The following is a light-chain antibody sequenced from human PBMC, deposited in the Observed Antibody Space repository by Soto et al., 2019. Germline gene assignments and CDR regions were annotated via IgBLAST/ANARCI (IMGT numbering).Light chain of an antibody. CDR2: KTS. CDR1: QAISSR. V-gene: IGKV1-5*03. Sequence: DIQMTQSPSTLSASVGDSVTITCRASQAISSRLAWYQQKPGKAPKLLIYKTSTLEGGVPSRFSGSGSGTEFTLTISSLQPDDLAIDYCQHYDTYSPFGGGTKVEIK. J-gene: IGKJ4*02. CDR3: QHYDTYSP.